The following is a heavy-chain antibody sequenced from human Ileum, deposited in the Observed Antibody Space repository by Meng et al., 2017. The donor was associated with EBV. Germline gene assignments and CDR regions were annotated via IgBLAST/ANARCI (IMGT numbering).Heavy chain of an antibody. D-gene: IGHD4-17*01. CDR3: ASGRDYAWHS. J-gene: IGHJ4*02. CDR1: GDSSSSNNW. V-gene: IGHV4-4*02. Sequence: QLQLQESDPVLVKTSGTRALTCAVSGDSSSSNNWWSWVRQPPGKGLEWIGEIYHSGSTNYNPSFKSRVTMSVDKSKNQISLNLSSVTAADTAVYYCASGRDYAWHSWGRGTLVTVSS. CDR2: IYHSGST.